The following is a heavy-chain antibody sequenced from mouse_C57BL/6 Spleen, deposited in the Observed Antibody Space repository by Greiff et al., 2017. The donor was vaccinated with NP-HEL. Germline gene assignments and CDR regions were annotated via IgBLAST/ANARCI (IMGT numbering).Heavy chain of an antibody. CDR2: INPSTGGT. CDR3: EFIYYDYDVDY. J-gene: IGHJ2*01. V-gene: IGHV1-42*01. CDR1: GYSFTGYY. D-gene: IGHD2-4*01. Sequence: EVQLQQSGPELVKPGASVKISCKASGYSFTGYYMNWVKQSPEKSLEWIGEINPSTGGTTYNQKFKAKATLTVDKSSSTAYMQLKSLTSEDSAVYYCEFIYYDYDVDYWGQGTTLTVSS.